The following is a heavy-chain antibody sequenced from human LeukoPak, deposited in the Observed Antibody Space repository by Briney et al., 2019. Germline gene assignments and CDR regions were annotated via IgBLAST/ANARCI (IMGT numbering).Heavy chain of an antibody. CDR1: GGSMRNYY. CDR2: IYYTGST. CDR3: ARHISCTATLD. J-gene: IGHJ4*02. Sequence: SETLSLTCTVSGGSMRNYYGSWIRQPPGKGLEWIAYIYYTGSTYYNPSLKSRVTMLVSTSKNQVSLSLSAVTSADTAVFFCARHISCTATLDWGQGALDTVSS. V-gene: IGHV4-59*08. D-gene: IGHD3-3*02.